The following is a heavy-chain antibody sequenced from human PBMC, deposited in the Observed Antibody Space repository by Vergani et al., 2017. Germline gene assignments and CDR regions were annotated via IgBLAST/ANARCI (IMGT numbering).Heavy chain of an antibody. V-gene: IGHV4-59*02. Sequence: QVKLQESGPGLVKPSETLALTCTVSGASVNSYYWSWIRQPPGKGLEWCGYVSFRGDTLYDPSVKGRMTISLNPSSNQFSPYLTSLTTADTAVYYCARTRIYYGAGSPAYWGQGTLVTVSS. J-gene: IGHJ4*02. CDR2: VSFRGDT. D-gene: IGHD3-10*01. CDR1: GASVNSYY. CDR3: ARTRIYYGAGSPAY.